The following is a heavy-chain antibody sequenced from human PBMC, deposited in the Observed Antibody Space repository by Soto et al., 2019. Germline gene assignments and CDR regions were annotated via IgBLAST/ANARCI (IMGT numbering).Heavy chain of an antibody. CDR2: IIPIFGTA. V-gene: IGHV1-69*13. D-gene: IGHD3-3*01. CDR1: GGTFSSYA. J-gene: IGHJ3*02. Sequence: ASVKVSCKASGGTFSSYAISWVRQAPGQGLEWMGGIIPIFGTANYAQKFQGRVTITADESTSTAYMELSSLRSEDTAVYYCARGPDDFWSGYSDAFDIWGQGTMVTVSS. CDR3: ARGPDDFWSGYSDAFDI.